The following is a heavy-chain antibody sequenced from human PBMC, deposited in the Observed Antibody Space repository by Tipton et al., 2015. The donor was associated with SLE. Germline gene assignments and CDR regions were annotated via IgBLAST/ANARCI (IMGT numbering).Heavy chain of an antibody. J-gene: IGHJ3*02. V-gene: IGHV3-7*01. CDR3: AREGGAAGAFDI. CDR1: GFNFNIYW. Sequence: SLRLSCEASGFNFNIYWMSFVRQTPGKGLEWVANIKQDGSEEYYVDSVTGRFTISRDNATNTLYLQMRSLRAEDTAVYYCAREGGAAGAFDIWGQGTMVTVSS. CDR2: IKQDGSEE. D-gene: IGHD3-16*01.